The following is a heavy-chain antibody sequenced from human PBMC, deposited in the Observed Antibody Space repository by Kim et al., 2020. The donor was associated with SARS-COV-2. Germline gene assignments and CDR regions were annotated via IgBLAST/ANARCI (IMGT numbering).Heavy chain of an antibody. D-gene: IGHD3-10*01. CDR3: ARGDYYGSGSYKPVDY. CDR1: GGSISSSSYY. CDR2: IYYSGST. J-gene: IGHJ4*02. Sequence: SETLSLTCTVSGGSISSSSYYWGWIRQPPGKGLEWIGSIYYSGSTYYNPSLKSRVTISVDTSKNQFSLKLSSVTAADTAVYYCARGDYYGSGSYKPVDYWGQGTLVTVSS. V-gene: IGHV4-39*07.